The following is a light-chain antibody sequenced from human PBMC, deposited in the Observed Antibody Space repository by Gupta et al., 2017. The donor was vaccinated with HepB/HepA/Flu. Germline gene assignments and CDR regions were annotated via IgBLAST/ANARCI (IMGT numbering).Light chain of an antibody. V-gene: IGLV2-14*01. CDR3: SSYTTSTTPGV. J-gene: IGLJ3*02. CDR2: DVS. CDR1: SSDVGGYNY. Sequence: QSALTQPASVSGSPGQSIPISCTGTSSDVGGYNYVSWYQQHPGKAPKLIIYDVSNRPSGISNRFSGSKSGNTASLTISGLQAEDEADYYCSSYTTSTTPGVFGGGTKLTVL.